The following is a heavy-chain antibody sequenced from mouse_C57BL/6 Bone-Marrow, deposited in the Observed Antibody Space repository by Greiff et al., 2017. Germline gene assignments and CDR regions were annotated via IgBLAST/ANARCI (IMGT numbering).Heavy chain of an antibody. CDR3: ARGGWLLREGWYFDV. Sequence: VQLQQSGAELARPGASVKLSCKASGYTFTSYGISWVKQRTGQGLEWIGEIYPRSGNTYYNEKFKGKATLTADKSSRTAYMELRSLTSEDSAVYFCARGGWLLREGWYFDVWGTGTTVTVSS. J-gene: IGHJ1*03. V-gene: IGHV1-81*01. D-gene: IGHD2-3*01. CDR1: GYTFTSYG. CDR2: IYPRSGNT.